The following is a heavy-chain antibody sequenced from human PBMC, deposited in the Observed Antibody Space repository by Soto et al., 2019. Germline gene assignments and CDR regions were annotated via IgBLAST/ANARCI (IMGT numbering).Heavy chain of an antibody. Sequence: GASVKVSCKASGGTFSSYAISWVRQAPGQGLEWMGGIIPIFGTANYAQKFQGRVTITADESTSTAYMELSSLRSDDTAVYYCARGVDTSGYSVGDAFDIWGQGAMVTVSS. J-gene: IGHJ3*02. D-gene: IGHD3-22*01. CDR3: ARGVDTSGYSVGDAFDI. V-gene: IGHV1-69*13. CDR1: GGTFSSYA. CDR2: IIPIFGTA.